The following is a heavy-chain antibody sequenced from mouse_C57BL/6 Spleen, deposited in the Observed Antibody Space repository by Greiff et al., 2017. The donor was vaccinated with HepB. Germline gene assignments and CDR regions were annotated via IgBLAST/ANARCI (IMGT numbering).Heavy chain of an antibody. CDR3: ARDYGSSYVDYYAMDY. V-gene: IGHV5-6*01. CDR1: GFTFSSYG. Sequence: DVHLVESGGDLVKPGGSLKLSCAASGFTFSSYGMSWVRQTPDKRLEWVATISSGGSYTYYPDSVKGRFTISRDNAKNTLYLQMSSLKSEDTAMYYCARDYGSSYVDYYAMDYWGQGTSVTVSS. D-gene: IGHD1-1*01. J-gene: IGHJ4*01. CDR2: ISSGGSYT.